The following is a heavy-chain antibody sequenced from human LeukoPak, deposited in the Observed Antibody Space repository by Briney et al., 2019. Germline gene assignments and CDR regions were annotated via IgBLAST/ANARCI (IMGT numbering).Heavy chain of an antibody. V-gene: IGHV4-30-4*08. CDR1: GGSISSGDYY. J-gene: IGHJ3*02. CDR2: IYYSGST. CDR3: ARDCSSTCSDAFDI. Sequence: ASETLSLTCTVSGGSISSGDYYWSWIRQPPGKGLEWIGYIYYSGSTYYNPSLKSRVTISVDTSKNQFSLKLSSVTAADTAVYYCARDCSSTCSDAFDIWGQGTMVTVSS. D-gene: IGHD2-2*01.